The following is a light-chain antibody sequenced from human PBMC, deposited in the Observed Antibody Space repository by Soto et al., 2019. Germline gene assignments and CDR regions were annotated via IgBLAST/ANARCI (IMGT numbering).Light chain of an antibody. CDR2: DNT. J-gene: IGLJ2*01. CDR1: SSNIGTNG. CDR3: GTWNSRRSAGV. V-gene: IGLV1-51*01. Sequence: QSALTQPASVSAAPGQKVTISCSGSSSNIGTNGVSWYQQLPGTAPNLLIYDNTERPSGIPDRFSGSRSGTSATLGITGLQTGDEADYYCGTWNSRRSAGVFGGGTKVTVL.